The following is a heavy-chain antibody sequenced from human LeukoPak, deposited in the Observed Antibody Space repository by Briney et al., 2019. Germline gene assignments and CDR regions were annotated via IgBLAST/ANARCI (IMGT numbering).Heavy chain of an antibody. CDR2: ISYDGSNK. V-gene: IGHV3-30*04. CDR1: GFTFSSYA. J-gene: IGHJ6*02. D-gene: IGHD5-18*01. CDR3: AREYSYGTYGMDV. Sequence: GSLRLSCAASGFTFSSYAMHWVRQAPGKGLEWVAVISYDGSNKYYADSVKGRFTISRDNSKNTLHLQMNSLRAEDTAVYYCAREYSYGTYGMDVWGQGTTVTVSS.